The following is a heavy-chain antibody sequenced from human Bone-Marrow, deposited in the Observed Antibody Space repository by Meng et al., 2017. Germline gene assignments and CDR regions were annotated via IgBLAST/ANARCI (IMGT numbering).Heavy chain of an antibody. V-gene: IGHV1-69*13. J-gene: IGHJ6*02. Sequence: SVEVSCKASVGTFSSYAISWVRQAPGQGLEWMGGIIPIFGTANYAQKFQGRVTITADESTSTAYMELSSLRSEDTAVYYCARARTVTEKSYYYGMDVWGQGTTVTVSS. CDR1: VGTFSSYA. CDR2: IIPIFGTA. D-gene: IGHD1/OR15-1a*01. CDR3: ARARTVTEKSYYYGMDV.